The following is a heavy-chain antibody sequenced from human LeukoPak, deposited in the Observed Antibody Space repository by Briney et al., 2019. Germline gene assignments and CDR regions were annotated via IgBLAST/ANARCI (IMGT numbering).Heavy chain of an antibody. CDR1: GFTFSSYD. V-gene: IGHV3-13*01. CDR3: ARAKPYYGSGSLDY. D-gene: IGHD3-10*01. J-gene: IGHJ4*02. Sequence: PGGSLRLSCAASGFTFSSYDMHWVRQATGKGLEWVSAIGTAGDTYYPGSVKGRFTISRENAKNSLHLQMNSLRAEDTAVYYCARAKPYYGSGSLDYWGQGTLVTVSS. CDR2: IGTAGDT.